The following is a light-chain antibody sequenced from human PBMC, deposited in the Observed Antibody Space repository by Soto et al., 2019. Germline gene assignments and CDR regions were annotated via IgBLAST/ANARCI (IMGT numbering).Light chain of an antibody. Sequence: EIVWTQSPGTLSLSPGERATLSCRASQSVSSSYLAWYQQKHGQAPRLLIYGASSRATGIPHRFSGSGSGTDFTLTISRLEPEDLAVYYCQQYGSSPTFGQGTKGEI. V-gene: IGKV3-20*01. CDR3: QQYGSSPT. J-gene: IGKJ1*01. CDR1: QSVSSSY. CDR2: GAS.